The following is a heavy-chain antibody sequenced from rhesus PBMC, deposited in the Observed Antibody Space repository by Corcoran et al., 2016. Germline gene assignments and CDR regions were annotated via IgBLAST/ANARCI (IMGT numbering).Heavy chain of an antibody. CDR2: IYGSGGGT. J-gene: IGHJ1*01. D-gene: IGHD6-25*01. Sequence: QVQLQESGPGLVKPSETLSPTCAFSCGFIHDDYYWTWIRQPPGKGLEWIGYIYGSGGGTNYNPSLKNRVTISIDTSKNQFSLKLSSVTAADTAVYYCARSIAADTFEFGGQGALVTVSS. CDR1: CGFIHDDYY. CDR3: ARSIAADTFEF. V-gene: IGHV4-106*01.